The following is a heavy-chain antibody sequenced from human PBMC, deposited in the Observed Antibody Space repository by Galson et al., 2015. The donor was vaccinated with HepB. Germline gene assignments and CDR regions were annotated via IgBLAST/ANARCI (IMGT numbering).Heavy chain of an antibody. V-gene: IGHV3-23*01. CDR1: GFTFSSYA. J-gene: IGHJ6*02. CDR2: ISGSGSST. Sequence: LRLSCAASGFTFSSYAMSWVRQAPGKGLEWVSAISGSGSSTYYADSVKGRFTISRDNSKNTLYLQMNSLRAEDTAVYYCAKAPPLRPSSPYYYYGMDVWGQGTTVTVSS. D-gene: IGHD6-6*01. CDR3: AKAPPLRPSSPYYYYGMDV.